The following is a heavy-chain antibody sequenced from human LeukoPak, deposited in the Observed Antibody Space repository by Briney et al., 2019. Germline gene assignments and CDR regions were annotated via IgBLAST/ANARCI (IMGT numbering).Heavy chain of an antibody. CDR1: GYSISNSYY. CDR2: IYHSGST. J-gene: IGHJ4*02. D-gene: IGHD5-18*01. V-gene: IGHV4-38-2*02. Sequence: PSETLSLTCSVSGYSISNSYYWGWIRQPPGKGLEWIGSIYHSGSTYYNPSLKSRVNISVDTSKNQSSLKLSPVTAADTAVYYCARCGASGYSYGLHHFDYWGQGTLVTVSS. CDR3: ARCGASGYSYGLHHFDY.